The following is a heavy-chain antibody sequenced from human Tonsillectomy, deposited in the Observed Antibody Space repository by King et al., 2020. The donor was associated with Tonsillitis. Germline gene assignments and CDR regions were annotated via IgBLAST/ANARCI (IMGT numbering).Heavy chain of an antibody. CDR2: ISWNSGSI. J-gene: IGHJ4*02. Sequence: VQLVESGGGLVQPGRSLRLSCAASGFTFDDYAMHWVRQAPGKGLEWVSGISWNSGSIGYADSVKGRFTISRDNAKNSLYPQMNSLRAEDTALYYCARSLYDILTGFFYWGQGTLVTVSS. CDR1: GFTFDDYA. D-gene: IGHD3-9*01. V-gene: IGHV3-9*01. CDR3: ARSLYDILTGFFY.